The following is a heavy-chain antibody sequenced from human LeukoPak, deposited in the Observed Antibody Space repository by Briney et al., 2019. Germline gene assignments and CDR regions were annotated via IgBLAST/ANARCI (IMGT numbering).Heavy chain of an antibody. J-gene: IGHJ4*02. D-gene: IGHD1-1*01. CDR1: GYTLSEFS. V-gene: IGHV1-24*01. Sequence: ASVKVSCKVSGYTLSEFSMHWVRQAPGKGLEWMGGFDPEDGETIYAQKFQGRVSTTEDTSTDTAYMELSSLRSEDTAVYYCVASSPQNWKAHDYWGQGTLVTVSS. CDR3: VASSPQNWKAHDY. CDR2: FDPEDGET.